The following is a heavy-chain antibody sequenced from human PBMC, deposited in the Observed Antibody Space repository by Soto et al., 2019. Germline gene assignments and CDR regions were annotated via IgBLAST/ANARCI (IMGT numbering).Heavy chain of an antibody. Sequence: GGSLRLSCAAAGFTFSDAWMSWVRQAPGKGLEWVGRIKSKTDGGTTDYAAPVKGRFTISRDDSKNTLYLQMNSLKTEDTAVYYCTTEGLDSDGSGSFDYWGQGTLVTVSS. CDR3: TTEGLDSDGSGSFDY. V-gene: IGHV3-15*01. D-gene: IGHD3-22*01. J-gene: IGHJ4*02. CDR1: GFTFSDAW. CDR2: IKSKTDGGTT.